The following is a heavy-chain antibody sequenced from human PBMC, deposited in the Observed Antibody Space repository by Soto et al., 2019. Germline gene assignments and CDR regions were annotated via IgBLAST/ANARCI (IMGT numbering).Heavy chain of an antibody. CDR2: IYYSGST. V-gene: IGHV4-30-4*01. Sequence: KTSETLSLTCTVSGGSISSGDYYWSWIRQPPGKGLEWIGYIYYSGSTYYNPSLKSRVTISVDTSKNQFSLKLSSVTAADTAVYYCARGVVVVVAATLGEDWFGPWGQGTLVTVSS. J-gene: IGHJ5*02. D-gene: IGHD2-15*01. CDR1: GGSISSGDYY. CDR3: ARGVVVVVAATLGEDWFGP.